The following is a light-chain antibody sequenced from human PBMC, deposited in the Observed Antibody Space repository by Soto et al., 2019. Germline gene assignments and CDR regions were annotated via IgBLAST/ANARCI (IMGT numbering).Light chain of an antibody. CDR1: SSNIGRNT. CDR3: AAWDDSLNGHVV. J-gene: IGLJ2*01. Sequence: QPVLTQPPSASGTPGQRVTISCSGSSSNIGRNTVNWYQQLPGTAPKLLIYGNNQRPSGVPARISGSKSGTSASLTISGLQSEDEADYYCAAWDDSLNGHVVFGGGTKLTVL. CDR2: GNN. V-gene: IGLV1-44*01.